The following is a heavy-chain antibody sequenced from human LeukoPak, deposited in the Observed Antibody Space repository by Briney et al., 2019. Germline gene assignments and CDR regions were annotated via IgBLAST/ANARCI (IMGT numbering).Heavy chain of an antibody. D-gene: IGHD1-26*01. J-gene: IGHJ6*03. CDR2: ISSSGNT. Sequence: SETLSLTCTVSGGSMNSDISYWTWLRQHPTKGLEWIGFISSSGNTYLNPSLKSRIKISQDRSRNHFSLSLSSTTGADTALYYCARTRRFNLGELAYFHYYIDVWGQGTTVTVSS. CDR3: ARTRRFNLGELAYFHYYIDV. CDR1: GGSMNSDISY. V-gene: IGHV4-31*03.